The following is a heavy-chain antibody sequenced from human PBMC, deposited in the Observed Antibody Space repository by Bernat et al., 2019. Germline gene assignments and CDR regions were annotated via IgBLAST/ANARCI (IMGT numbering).Heavy chain of an antibody. D-gene: IGHD6-13*01. CDR2: INHSGST. CDR3: ARYSSGWYFMDV. V-gene: IGHV4-34*01. Sequence: QVQLQQWGAGLLKPSETLSLTCAVYGGSFSGYYWSWIRQPPGKGLEWIGEINHSGSTNYNPSLKSRVTISVDTSKNQFSLKLSSVTAADTAVYYCARYSSGWYFMDVWGQGTTVTVSS. CDR1: GGSFSGYY. J-gene: IGHJ6*02.